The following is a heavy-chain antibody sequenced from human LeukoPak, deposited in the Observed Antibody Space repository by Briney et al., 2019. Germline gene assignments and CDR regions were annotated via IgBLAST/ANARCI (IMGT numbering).Heavy chain of an antibody. Sequence: SETLSLTCTVSGGSISSYYWSWIRQPPGKGLEMIGYISYSGSTNFNPSLKSRVTISVDTSKNQFSLKLSSVTAADTAVYYCARGYSSSWNYFDYWGQGTLVTVSS. J-gene: IGHJ4*02. D-gene: IGHD6-13*01. V-gene: IGHV4-59*01. CDR1: GGSISSYY. CDR3: ARGYSSSWNYFDY. CDR2: ISYSGST.